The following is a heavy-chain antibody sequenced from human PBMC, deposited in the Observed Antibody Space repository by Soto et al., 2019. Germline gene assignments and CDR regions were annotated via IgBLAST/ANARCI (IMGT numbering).Heavy chain of an antibody. Sequence: GGSLRLSCAASGFTFSTYGMHWVRQTPGKGLEWVAVLGFDGGGRYYADSVKGRFTISRDNSKNTLDLQMDSLRVEDTALYFCAREPGGPDYAMDVWGRGTTVTVSS. J-gene: IGHJ6*04. V-gene: IGHV3-33*01. CDR3: AREPGGPDYAMDV. D-gene: IGHD3-16*01. CDR1: GFTFSTYG. CDR2: LGFDGGGR.